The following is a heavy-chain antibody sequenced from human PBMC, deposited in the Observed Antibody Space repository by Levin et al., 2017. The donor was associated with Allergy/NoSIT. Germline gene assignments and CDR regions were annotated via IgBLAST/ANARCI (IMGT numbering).Heavy chain of an antibody. V-gene: IGHV3-30*18. D-gene: IGHD5/OR15-5a*01. CDR2: VSYDGSLE. CDR1: GFDFSVYG. CDR3: AKDVYDYNGCGPYRWMDQ. J-gene: IGHJ4*02. Sequence: GESLKISCAASGFDFSVYGMHWVRQAPGKGLEWVALVSYDGSLEYYADSVKGRFTISRDNSKNTLYLQMNSLRPGDTAVYYCAKDVYDYNGCGPYRWMDQWGQGTLVTASS.